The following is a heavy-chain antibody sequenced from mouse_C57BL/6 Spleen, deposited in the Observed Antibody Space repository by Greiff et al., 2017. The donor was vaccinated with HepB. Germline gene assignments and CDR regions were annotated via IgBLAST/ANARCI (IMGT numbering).Heavy chain of an antibody. V-gene: IGHV5-16*01. CDR1: GFTFSDYY. CDR2: INYDGSST. Sequence: EVQLVESEGGLVQPGSSMKLSCTASGFTFSDYYMAWVRQVPEKGLEWVANINYDGSSTYYLDSLKSRFIISRDNAKNILYLQMSSLKSEDTATYYCARVYSNYVWFAYWGQGTLVTVSA. CDR3: ARVYSNYVWFAY. D-gene: IGHD2-5*01. J-gene: IGHJ3*01.